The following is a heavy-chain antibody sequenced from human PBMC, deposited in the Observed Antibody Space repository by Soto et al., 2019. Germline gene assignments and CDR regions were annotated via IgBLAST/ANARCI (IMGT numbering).Heavy chain of an antibody. D-gene: IGHD5-18*01. Sequence: PSETLSLTCTVSGGSIIGCYWSWILQPPWKGLEWIGEINHSGSTNYNPSLKSRVTISVDTSKNQFSLKLSSVTAAGTAVYYCARRRGYSSGGSDYYYYGMDVWGHGTTVTVSS. J-gene: IGHJ6*02. CDR1: GGSIIGCY. V-gene: IGHV4-34*01. CDR2: INHSGST. CDR3: ARRRGYSSGGSDYYYYGMDV.